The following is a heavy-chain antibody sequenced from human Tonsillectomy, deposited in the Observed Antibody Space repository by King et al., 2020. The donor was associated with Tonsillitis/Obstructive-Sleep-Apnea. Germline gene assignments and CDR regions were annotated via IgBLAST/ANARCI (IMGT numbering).Heavy chain of an antibody. CDR1: GVSLSTSGVG. Sequence: TLKESGATLVKPTQTPTLTCTFSGVSLSTSGVGVGWIRPPPGKALGWLALIYWVDDKAYRTSLKSRLTITKDASKNPVVVTLTNMDPVDTATYYCAQSLQRRLDLWGQGTLVTVSS. V-gene: IGHV2-5*02. CDR2: IYWVDDK. D-gene: IGHD3-16*01. CDR3: AQSLQRRLDL. J-gene: IGHJ4*02.